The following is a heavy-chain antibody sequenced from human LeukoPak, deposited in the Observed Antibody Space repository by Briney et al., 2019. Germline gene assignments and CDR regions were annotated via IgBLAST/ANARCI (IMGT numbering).Heavy chain of an antibody. J-gene: IGHJ6*02. D-gene: IGHD2/OR15-2a*01. CDR3: ARGVSITYYYGMDV. CDR2: INPNSGGT. Sequence: ASVKVSCKASGGTFSSYAISWVRQAPGQGLEWMGWINPNSGGTNYAQKFQGRVTMTRDTSISTAYMELSRLRSDDTAVYYCARGVSITYYYGMDVWGQGTTVTVSS. V-gene: IGHV1-2*02. CDR1: GGTFSSYA.